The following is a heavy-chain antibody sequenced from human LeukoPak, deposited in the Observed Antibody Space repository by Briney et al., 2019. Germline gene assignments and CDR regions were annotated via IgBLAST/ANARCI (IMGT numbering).Heavy chain of an antibody. CDR2: ISFDGNNK. D-gene: IGHD1-26*01. V-gene: IGHV3-30*04. CDR3: ARSPGLVGANYFDY. CDR1: GFTFSTHA. J-gene: IGHJ4*02. Sequence: GGSLRLSCAASGFTFSTHAMHWVRQAPGKGLEWVTVISFDGNNKNYADSVKGRFTISRDSSKNTLYLQLNSLRAEDTAVYYCARSPGLVGANYFDYWGQGTLVTVSS.